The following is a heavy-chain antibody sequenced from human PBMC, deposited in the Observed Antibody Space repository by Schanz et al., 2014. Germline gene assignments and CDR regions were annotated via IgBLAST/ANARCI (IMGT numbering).Heavy chain of an antibody. V-gene: IGHV1-69*02. D-gene: IGHD2-2*02. CDR2: IIPILGIA. CDR3: AGTYCSSTSCYTGYYYMDV. J-gene: IGHJ6*03. Sequence: QVQLVHSGAEVKKPGSSMKVSCKASGGTFNSYTINWVRQAPGQGLEWMGRIIPILGIANYAQKFQGRVTITADKSTSTAYMELTSLRSEDTAVYYCAGTYCSSTSCYTGYYYMDVWGKGTTVTVSS. CDR1: GGTFNSYT.